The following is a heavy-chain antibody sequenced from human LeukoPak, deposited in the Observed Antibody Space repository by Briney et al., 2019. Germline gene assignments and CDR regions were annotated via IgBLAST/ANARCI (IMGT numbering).Heavy chain of an antibody. CDR2: INPDGSST. CDR3: ARGGSYLSAFDI. CDR1: GFTFRTYW. D-gene: IGHD1-26*01. J-gene: IGHJ3*02. V-gene: IGHV3-74*01. Sequence: GGSLRLSCVASGFTFRTYWMHWVRQVPGKGPVWLSRINPDGSSTTYADSVKGRFTISRDNAKNMLYLQINSLRVEDTAVYYCARGGSYLSAFDIWGQGTMVTVSS.